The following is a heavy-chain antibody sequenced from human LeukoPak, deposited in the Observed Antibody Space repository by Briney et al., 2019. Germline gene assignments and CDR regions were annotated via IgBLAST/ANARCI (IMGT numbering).Heavy chain of an antibody. CDR3: ATTGNFYDMDV. V-gene: IGHV3-48*04. CDR2: SSTVTGNI. D-gene: IGHD1-1*01. Sequence: GGSLRLSCAASGFAFISTSIHWVRRAPGKGLEWLSYSSTVTGNIYYADSVKGRFTISRDNAKSSLNLQISSLRAEDTAVYFCATTGNFYDMDVWGRGTTVIVSS. J-gene: IGHJ6*03. CDR1: GFAFISTS.